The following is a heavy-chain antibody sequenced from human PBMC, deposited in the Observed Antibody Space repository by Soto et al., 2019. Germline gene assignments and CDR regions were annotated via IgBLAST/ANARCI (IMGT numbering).Heavy chain of an antibody. CDR3: ARSTIFGVVIINWFDP. CDR2: IGVGSGGT. D-gene: IGHD3-3*01. Sequence: GASVKVSCKASGFTFTSSAVQWVRQARGQRLEWIGWIGVGSGGTNYAQKFQGRVTMTRDTSISTAYMELSRLRSDDTAVYYCARSTIFGVVIINWFDPWGQGTLVTVSS. V-gene: IGHV1-58*01. J-gene: IGHJ5*02. CDR1: GFTFTSSA.